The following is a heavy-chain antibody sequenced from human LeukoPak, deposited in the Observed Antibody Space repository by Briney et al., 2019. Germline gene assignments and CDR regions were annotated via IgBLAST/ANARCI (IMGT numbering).Heavy chain of an antibody. CDR3: ARQYYDILTGQVPGAFDI. D-gene: IGHD3-9*01. V-gene: IGHV5-51*01. J-gene: IGHJ3*02. CDR1: GYSFTSYW. Sequence: GDSLKISGKGSGYSFTSYWIGWVRQMPGEGLEWMGNIYPGDSDTRYSPSCQGEVAMSADKSISTAYLQWSSLKVSDTAMYYCARQYYDILTGQVPGAFDIWGQGTMVTVSS. CDR2: IYPGDSDT.